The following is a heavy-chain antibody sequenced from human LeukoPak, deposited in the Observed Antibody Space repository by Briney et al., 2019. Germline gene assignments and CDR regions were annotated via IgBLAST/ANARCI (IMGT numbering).Heavy chain of an antibody. D-gene: IGHD3-10*01. CDR2: ISSSGSTI. J-gene: IGHJ4*02. V-gene: IGHV3-11*04. CDR1: GFTFSDYY. Sequence: KTGGTLRLSCAASGFTFSDYYMSWIRQAPGKGLEWVSYISSSGSTIYYADPVKGRFTISRDNAKNSLYLQMNSLRAEDTAVYYCASGVASYYYGSGSYPTDYWGQGTLVTVSS. CDR3: ASGVASYYYGSGSYPTDY.